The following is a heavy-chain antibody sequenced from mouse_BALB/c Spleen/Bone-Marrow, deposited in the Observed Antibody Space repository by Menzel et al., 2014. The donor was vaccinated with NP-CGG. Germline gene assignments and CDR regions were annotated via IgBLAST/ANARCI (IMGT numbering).Heavy chain of an antibody. J-gene: IGHJ4*01. CDR2: ILPGSGSI. V-gene: IGHV1-9*01. D-gene: IGHD2-3*01. CDR1: GYTFSSYW. Sequence: QVQLKESGAELMKPGASVKISCKATGYTFSSYWIEWVKQRPGHGLEWIGEILPGSGSIKYNEKFKGKATFTADTSSNTAYMQLRSLTSVDSAVYYCASRYDTMNYWGQGTSVTVSS. CDR3: ASRYDTMNY.